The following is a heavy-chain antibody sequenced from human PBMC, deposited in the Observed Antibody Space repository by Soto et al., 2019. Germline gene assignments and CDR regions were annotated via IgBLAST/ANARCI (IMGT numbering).Heavy chain of an antibody. V-gene: IGHV1-3*01. CDR1: GYTFTSYA. D-gene: IGHD3-22*01. CDR2: INAGNGNT. J-gene: IGHJ5*02. CDR3: ARDSYYYDSSGYPTNWFDP. Sequence: ASVKVSCKASGYTFTSYAMHWVRQAPGQRLEWMGWINAGNGNTKYSQKLQGRVTMTTDTSTSTAYMELRSLRSDDTAVYYCARDSYYYDSSGYPTNWFDPWGQGTLVTVSS.